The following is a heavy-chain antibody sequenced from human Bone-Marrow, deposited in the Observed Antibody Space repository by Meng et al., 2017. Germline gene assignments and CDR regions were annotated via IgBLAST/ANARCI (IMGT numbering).Heavy chain of an antibody. CDR1: GYTSTTYD. CDR3: ARCLAGCDY. V-gene: IGHV1-8*01. CDR2: MNPGSGIT. D-gene: IGHD6-19*01. J-gene: IGHJ4*02. Sequence: QVQMVHAGAEVKKPGASVKVSCKASGYTSTTYDINWVRQAAGQGLEWMGYMNPGSGITGLAQKFQGRLSMTSDTSISTAYMELSDLISEDTAMYYCARCLAGCDYWGQGTLVTVSS.